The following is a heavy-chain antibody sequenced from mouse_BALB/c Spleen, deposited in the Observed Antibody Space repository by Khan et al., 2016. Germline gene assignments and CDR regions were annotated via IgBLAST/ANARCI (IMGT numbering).Heavy chain of an antibody. CDR2: ISSGGTT. CDR1: GFTFSTYA. J-gene: IGHJ2*01. CDR3: ARGVTTVVDYFDY. V-gene: IGHV5-6-5*01. D-gene: IGHD1-1*01. Sequence: EVQLVESGGGLVKPGGSLKLSCAASGFTFSTYAMSWVRQTPEKRLEWVASISSGGTTYYPDSLKGRFTISRDNASNILYVHMVSLGSEDTAMYYCARGVTTVVDYFDYWGQGTTLTVSS.